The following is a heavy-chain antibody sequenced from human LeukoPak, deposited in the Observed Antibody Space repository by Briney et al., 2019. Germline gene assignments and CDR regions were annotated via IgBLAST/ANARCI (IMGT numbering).Heavy chain of an antibody. V-gene: IGHV3-20*04. D-gene: IGHD6-19*01. CDR3: ARDEAIAVAGSWFDP. J-gene: IGHJ5*02. CDR2: INWNGGST. CDR1: GFTFDDYG. Sequence: GSLRLSCAASGFTFDDYGMSWVRQAPGKGLEWVSGINWNGGSTGYADSVKGRFTISRDNAKNSLYLQMNSLRAEDTALYYCARDEAIAVAGSWFDPWGQGTLVTVSS.